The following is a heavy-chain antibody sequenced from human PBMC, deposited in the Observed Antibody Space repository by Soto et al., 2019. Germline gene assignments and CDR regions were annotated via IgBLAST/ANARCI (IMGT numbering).Heavy chain of an antibody. CDR3: ARYYDGSGKSDAFDI. Sequence: EVQLVESGGGLVQPGGSLRLSCAASEFTFSSYWMTWVRQAPGKGLEWVTNIKQDGSEKYYVDSVKGRFTISRDNAKNSLDLEMNSLRAEDTAIYYCARYYDGSGKSDAFDIWGQGTMVTVSS. J-gene: IGHJ3*02. V-gene: IGHV3-7*03. D-gene: IGHD3-22*01. CDR2: IKQDGSEK. CDR1: EFTFSSYW.